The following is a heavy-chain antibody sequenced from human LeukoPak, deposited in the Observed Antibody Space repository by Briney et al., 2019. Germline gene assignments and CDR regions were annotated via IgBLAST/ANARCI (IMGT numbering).Heavy chain of an antibody. CDR3: VRVGSVAGSDYLDY. V-gene: IGHV3-72*01. D-gene: IGHD6-19*01. J-gene: IGHJ4*02. Sequence: TGGSLRLSCAVSGFTFSDHFLDWVRQAPGKGLEWVGRSRSKAKSYTTEYAASVKGRFAISRDDSTNSLYLQMNSLKIEDTAIYYCVRVGSVAGSDYLDYWGQGTLVTVSS. CDR2: SRSKAKSYTT. CDR1: GFTFSDHF.